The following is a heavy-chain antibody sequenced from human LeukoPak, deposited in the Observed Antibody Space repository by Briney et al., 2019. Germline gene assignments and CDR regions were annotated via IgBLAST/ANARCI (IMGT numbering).Heavy chain of an antibody. CDR1: GDSVSSNSAA. CDR2: TYYRSKWYN. V-gene: IGHV6-1*01. Sequence: SRTLSLTCAISGDSVSSNSAAWNWIRQSPSRGLEWLGRTYYRSKWYNDYAVSLKSRITINPDTSKNQFSLQLNSVTPEDTAVYYCARELEEMYYYYYYMDVRGKGTTVTVSS. CDR3: ARELEEMYYYYYYMDV. D-gene: IGHD5-24*01. J-gene: IGHJ6*03.